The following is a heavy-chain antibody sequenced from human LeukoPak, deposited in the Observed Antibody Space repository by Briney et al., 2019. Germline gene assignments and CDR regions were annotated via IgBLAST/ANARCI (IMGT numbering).Heavy chain of an antibody. D-gene: IGHD1/OR15-1a*01. CDR1: GGSISSYY. CDR3: ARGGTNWFDP. Sequence: SETLSLTCTVSGGSISSYYWSWIRQPPGKGLEWIGYIYYSGSTDYNPSLKSRVTISVDTSKNQFSLKLSSVTAADTAVYYCARGGTNWFDPWGQGTLVTVSS. J-gene: IGHJ5*02. CDR2: IYYSGST. V-gene: IGHV4-59*01.